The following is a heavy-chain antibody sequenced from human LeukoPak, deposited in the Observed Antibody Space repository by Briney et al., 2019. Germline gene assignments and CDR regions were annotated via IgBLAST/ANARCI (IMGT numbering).Heavy chain of an antibody. J-gene: IGHJ3*02. V-gene: IGHV3-48*01. Sequence: GGSLRLSCAASGFIFSNYGMNWVRQAPGKGLEWVSYISSTRSSIDYADSVRGRFTISRDNARNSLYLQMNSLRAEDTAVYYCARGGAARPDIWGQGTMVTVSS. CDR2: ISSTRSSI. CDR1: GFIFSNYG. CDR3: ARGGAARPDI. D-gene: IGHD6-6*01.